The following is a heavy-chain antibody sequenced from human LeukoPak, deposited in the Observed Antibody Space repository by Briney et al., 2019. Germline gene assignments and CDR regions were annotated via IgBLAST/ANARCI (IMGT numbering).Heavy chain of an antibody. CDR3: ARSIYGVGPFDY. D-gene: IGHD6-6*01. J-gene: IGHJ4*02. CDR2: IYHSGST. Sequence: PSETLSLTCTVSGYSISSAYYWGWIRQPPGRGLEWIGNIYHSGSTYYNPSLKSRVSISVDTSKNQYSLKLSSVTAADTAVYYCARSIYGVGPFDYWXQGTLVTVXS. CDR1: GYSISSAYY. V-gene: IGHV4-38-2*02.